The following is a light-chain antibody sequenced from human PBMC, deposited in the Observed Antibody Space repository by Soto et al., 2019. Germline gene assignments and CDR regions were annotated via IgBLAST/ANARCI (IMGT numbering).Light chain of an antibody. Sequence: QAVVTQEPSLTVSPGGTVTLTCGSTTGAVTSGNYPDWFQQKAGQAPRTLIYDTTKRHSWTPARFSGSLLGGKAALTLSGAQPEDEADYYCLLSYNGAQVFGGGTKLTVL. CDR3: LLSYNGAQV. V-gene: IGLV7-46*01. CDR2: DTT. J-gene: IGLJ3*02. CDR1: TGAVTSGNY.